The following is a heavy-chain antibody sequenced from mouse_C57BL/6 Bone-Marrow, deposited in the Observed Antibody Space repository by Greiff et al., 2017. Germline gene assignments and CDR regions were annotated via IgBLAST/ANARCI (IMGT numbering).Heavy chain of an antibody. CDR3: ARGGGGEGFAV. J-gene: IGHJ3*01. V-gene: IGHV5-17*01. CDR2: ISSGSSTI. Sequence: EVMLVESGGGLVKPGGSLKLSCAASGFTFSDYGMHWVRQAPEKGLEWVAYISSGSSTIYYADTVKGRFTIYRDNAKNTLFLQMTSLRSEDTAMYYYARGGGGEGFAVGGQGTLVTVSA. CDR1: GFTFSDYG.